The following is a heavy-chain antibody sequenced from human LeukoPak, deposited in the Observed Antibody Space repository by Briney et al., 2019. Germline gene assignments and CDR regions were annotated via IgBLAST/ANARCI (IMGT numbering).Heavy chain of an antibody. J-gene: IGHJ6*03. CDR2: SGSTGGT. CDR3: AKRLPYYMDV. V-gene: IGHV3-23*01. CDR1: GFTFSSSA. D-gene: IGHD5-18*01. Sequence: GGSLRLSCAASGFTFSSSAMSWVRQAPGKGLEWVSTSGSTGGTYYADSVKGRFTISRDNSKNTLYLQMNSLRAEDTALYYCAKRLPYYMDVWGKGTTVTVSS.